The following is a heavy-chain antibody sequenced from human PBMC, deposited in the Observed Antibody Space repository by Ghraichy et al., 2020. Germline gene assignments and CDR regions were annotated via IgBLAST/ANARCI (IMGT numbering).Heavy chain of an antibody. Sequence: SETLSLTCTVSGASISSYYWSCIRQPPEKGLEWIGYITYSGSTNYNPSLKSRLTISLDTARNQFSLRLNSVTAADTAVYYCAKNGGDWTFDYWGQGTLVTVSS. J-gene: IGHJ4*02. CDR2: ITYSGST. CDR3: AKNGGDWTFDY. D-gene: IGHD2-21*02. V-gene: IGHV4-59*08. CDR1: GASISSYY.